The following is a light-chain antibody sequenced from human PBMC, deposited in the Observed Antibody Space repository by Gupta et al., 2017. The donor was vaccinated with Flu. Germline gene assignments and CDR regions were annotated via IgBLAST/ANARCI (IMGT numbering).Light chain of an antibody. Sequence: SYELPQPPSVSLSPVQTARITCSGDALPKQYAYWYQQKPGQPPVLVIYKDSERPSGIPERFSGSSSGTTVTLTISGVQAEDEADYYCQSADSSGTTLYVFGTGTKVTVL. V-gene: IGLV3-25*02. CDR2: KDS. CDR3: QSADSSGTTLYV. J-gene: IGLJ1*01. CDR1: ALPKQY.